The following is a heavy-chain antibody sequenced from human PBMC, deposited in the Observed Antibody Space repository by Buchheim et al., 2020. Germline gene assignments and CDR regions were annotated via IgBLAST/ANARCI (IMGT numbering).Heavy chain of an antibody. J-gene: IGHJ4*02. CDR1: GGSFSGYY. CDR3: ARGGDGYNYSYFDY. D-gene: IGHD5-24*01. V-gene: IGHV4-34*01. CDR2: INHSGST. Sequence: QVQLQQWGAGLLKPSETLSLTCAVYGGSFSGYYWSWIRQPPGQGLEWIGEINHSGSTNYNPSLKSRVTISVDTSKNQFSLKLGYVTAADTAVYYCARGGDGYNYSYFDYWGQGTL.